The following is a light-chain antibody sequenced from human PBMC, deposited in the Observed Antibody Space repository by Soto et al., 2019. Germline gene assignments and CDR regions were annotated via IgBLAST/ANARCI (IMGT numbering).Light chain of an antibody. CDR3: CSYTSTSAWV. Sequence: QSALTQPASVSGSPGQSITISCTGTSSDVGGYNYVSWYQQHPGKAPKLIIYEVSNRPSGVSNRVSGSKSGNTASLTISGLQADDEADYYCCSYTSTSAWVFGRGTKLTVL. CDR2: EVS. J-gene: IGLJ3*02. CDR1: SSDVGGYNY. V-gene: IGLV2-14*01.